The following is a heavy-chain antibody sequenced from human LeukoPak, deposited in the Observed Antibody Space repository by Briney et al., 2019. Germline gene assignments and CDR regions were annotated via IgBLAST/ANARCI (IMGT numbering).Heavy chain of an antibody. Sequence: GGSLRLSCAASGFTFSSYSMNWVRQAPGKGLEWVSSISSSSSYICYADSVKGRFTISRDNAKNSLYLQMNSLRAEDTAVYYCARAKKGTYYYMDVWGKGTTVTVSS. D-gene: IGHD1-7*01. V-gene: IGHV3-21*01. CDR1: GFTFSSYS. CDR3: ARAKKGTYYYMDV. CDR2: ISSSSSYI. J-gene: IGHJ6*03.